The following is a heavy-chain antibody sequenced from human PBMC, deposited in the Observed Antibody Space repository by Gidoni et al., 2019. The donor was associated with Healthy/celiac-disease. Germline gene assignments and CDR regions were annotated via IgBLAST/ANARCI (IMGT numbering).Heavy chain of an antibody. V-gene: IGHV3-66*01. CDR2: IYSGGST. J-gene: IGHJ4*02. D-gene: IGHD6-13*01. Sequence: EVQLVESGGGLVQPGGSLRLSCAASGFTVISNYMSWVRQAPGKGLEWVSVIYSGGSTYEADYVKGRFTISRDNSKNTLYLQMNSLRAEDTAVYYCARGVIAAAGATIPYWGQGTLVTVSS. CDR3: ARGVIAAAGATIPY. CDR1: GFTVISNY.